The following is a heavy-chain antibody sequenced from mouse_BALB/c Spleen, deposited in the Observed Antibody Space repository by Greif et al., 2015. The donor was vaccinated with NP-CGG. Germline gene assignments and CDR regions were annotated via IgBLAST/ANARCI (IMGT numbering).Heavy chain of an antibody. CDR2: ISSGGST. D-gene: IGHD2-14*01. CDR3: SSSYRSDEVYYAMDY. CDR1: GFTFSSYA. V-gene: IGHV5-6-5*01. J-gene: IGHJ4*01. Sequence: VESGGGLVKPGGSLELSCAASGFTFSSYAMAWVRQTSEKRLEWVASISSGGSTYYPDSVKGRFTISRDNARNILYLQMSSLRSEDTALYYCSSSYRSDEVYYAMDYWGQGTPVTVSS.